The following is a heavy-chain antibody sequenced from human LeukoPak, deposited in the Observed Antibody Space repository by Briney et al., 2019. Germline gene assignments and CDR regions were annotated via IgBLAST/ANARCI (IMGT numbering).Heavy chain of an antibody. D-gene: IGHD6-6*01. CDR3: ASSSIAARPNYFDY. CDR1: GGTFSSYA. V-gene: IGHV1-69*04. J-gene: IGHJ4*02. CDR2: IIPILGIA. Sequence: SVKVSCKASGGTFSSYAISWVRQAPGQGLEWMGRIIPILGIANYAQKFQGRVTITADESTSTAYMELSSLRSEDTAVYYCASSSIAARPNYFDYWGQGTLVTVSS.